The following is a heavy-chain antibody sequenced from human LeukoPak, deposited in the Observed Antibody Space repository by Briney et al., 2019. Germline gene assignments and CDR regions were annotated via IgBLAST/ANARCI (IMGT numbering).Heavy chain of an antibody. J-gene: IGHJ4*02. CDR2: FDPEDGET. Sequence: ASVKVSCKVSGYTLTELSMHWVRQAPGKGLEWMGGFDPEDGETIYAQKFQGRVTMTEDTSTDTAYMELGSLRSEDTAVYYCATRESGEGGSWFHFDYWGQGTLVTVSS. D-gene: IGHD6-13*01. CDR3: ATRESGEGGSWFHFDY. CDR1: GYTLTELS. V-gene: IGHV1-24*01.